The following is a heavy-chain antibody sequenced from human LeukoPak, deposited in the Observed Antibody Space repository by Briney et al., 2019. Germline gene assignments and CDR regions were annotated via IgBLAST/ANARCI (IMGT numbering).Heavy chain of an antibody. V-gene: IGHV4-61*08. D-gene: IGHD3-9*01. CDR3: ARDVPTGTYAFDI. J-gene: IGHJ3*02. CDR2: IYYSGST. Sequence: SSETLSLTCTVSGGSNSSGGYYWSWIRQPPGKGLEWIGYIYYSGSTNYNPSLKSRVTISVDTSKNQFSLKLSSVTAADTAVYYCARDVPTGTYAFDIWGQGTMVTVSS. CDR1: GGSNSSGGYY.